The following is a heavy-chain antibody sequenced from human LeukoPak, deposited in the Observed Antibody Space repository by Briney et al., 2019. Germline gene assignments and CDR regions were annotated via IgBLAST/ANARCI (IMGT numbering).Heavy chain of an antibody. CDR3: ARASLILKGPQKLYYFDY. CDR1: GGSISSSSYY. CDR2: IYYSGST. Sequence: PSETLSLTCTVSGGSISSSSYYWGWIRQPPGKGLEWIGSIYYSGSTYYNPSLKSRVTISVDTSKNQFSLNLSSVTAADTAVYYCARASLILKGPQKLYYFDYWGQGTLVSVSS. J-gene: IGHJ4*02. D-gene: IGHD3/OR15-3a*01. V-gene: IGHV4-39*07.